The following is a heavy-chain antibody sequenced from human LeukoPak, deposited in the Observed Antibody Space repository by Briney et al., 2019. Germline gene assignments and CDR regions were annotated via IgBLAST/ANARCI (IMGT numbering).Heavy chain of an antibody. CDR3: ARDVYYYGSGSEYYYGMDV. J-gene: IGHJ6*04. V-gene: IGHV1-69*13. CDR1: GGTFSSYA. CDR2: IIPIFGTA. Sequence: ASVKVSCKASGGTFSSYAISWVRQAPGQGLEWMGGIIPIFGTANYAQKFQGRVTITADESTSIAYMELSSLRSEDTAVYYCARDVYYYGSGSEYYYGMDVWGKGTTVTVSS. D-gene: IGHD3-10*01.